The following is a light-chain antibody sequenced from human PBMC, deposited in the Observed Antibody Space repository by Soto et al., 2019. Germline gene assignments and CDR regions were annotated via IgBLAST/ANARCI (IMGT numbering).Light chain of an antibody. Sequence: DIQMTQSPSSLSASVGDRVTITCRASQGISNYLAWYQQKPGKVPKLLIYAASTLQSGVPSRFSGSGSGTDFTLTISSLEPEYVATYYCQKYNSAQYTFGQGTKLEIK. V-gene: IGKV1-27*01. CDR2: AAS. CDR1: QGISNY. CDR3: QKYNSAQYT. J-gene: IGKJ2*01.